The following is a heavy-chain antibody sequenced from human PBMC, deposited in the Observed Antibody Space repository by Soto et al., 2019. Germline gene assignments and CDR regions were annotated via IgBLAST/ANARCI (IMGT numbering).Heavy chain of an antibody. V-gene: IGHV4-34*01. Sequence: SETLSLTCAVYGGSFSVYYWSWIRQPPGKGLEWIGEINHSGGTNSNPSLKSRVTISVDTSKNQLSLKLSSVTAADTAVYYCAGGNVDTAMVNDYWGQGTLVTVSS. CDR1: GGSFSVYY. D-gene: IGHD5-18*01. J-gene: IGHJ4*02. CDR2: INHSGGT. CDR3: AGGNVDTAMVNDY.